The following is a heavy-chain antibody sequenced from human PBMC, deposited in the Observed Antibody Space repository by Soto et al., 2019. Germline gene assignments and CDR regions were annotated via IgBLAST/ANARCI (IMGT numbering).Heavy chain of an antibody. CDR2: FDPEDGET. J-gene: IGHJ4*02. D-gene: IGHD1-26*01. Sequence: AASVKVSCKVSGYTLTELSMHWVRQAPGKGLEWMGGFDPEDGETIYAQKFQGRVTMTEDTSTDTAYMELSSLRSEDTAVYYCATGTKTVVGATSWFDYWGQGTLVTVSS. CDR3: ATGTKTVVGATSWFDY. CDR1: GYTLTELS. V-gene: IGHV1-24*01.